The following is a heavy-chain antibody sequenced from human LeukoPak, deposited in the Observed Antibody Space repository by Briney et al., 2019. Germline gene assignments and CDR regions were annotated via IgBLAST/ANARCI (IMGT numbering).Heavy chain of an antibody. CDR1: GFTFDDYA. V-gene: IGHV3-9*01. D-gene: IGHD6-19*01. J-gene: IGHJ6*02. CDR3: AKDREGSTGWSPYYYYGLDV. CDR2: ISWNSGSV. Sequence: GGSLRLSCAASGFTFDDYAMHWVRHVPGKGLEWVSGISWNSGSVGYGDSVKGRFTISRNTAKNSLYLQMNRLRAEDTALYYCAKDREGSTGWSPYYYYGLDVWGQGTTVIVSS.